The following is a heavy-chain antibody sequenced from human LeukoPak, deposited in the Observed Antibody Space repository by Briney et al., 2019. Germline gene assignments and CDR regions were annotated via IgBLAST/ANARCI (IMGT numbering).Heavy chain of an antibody. Sequence: GGSLRLSCAASGFTFSNYGIHWVRQAPGKGLEWVSYISSSGSTIYYADSVKGRFTISRDNSKSTLYLQMNSLRAEDTAVYYCAVHNSGFCYWGQGTQVTVSS. CDR3: AVHNSGFCY. CDR1: GFTFSNYG. J-gene: IGHJ4*02. V-gene: IGHV3-48*01. D-gene: IGHD3-22*01. CDR2: ISSSGSTI.